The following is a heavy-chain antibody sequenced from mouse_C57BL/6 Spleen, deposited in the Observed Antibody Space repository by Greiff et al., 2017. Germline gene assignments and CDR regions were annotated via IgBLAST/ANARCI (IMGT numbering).Heavy chain of an antibody. Sequence: VQLKQSGPELVKPGASVKISCKASGYSFTDYNMNWVKQSNGKSLEWIGVINPNYGTTSYNQKFKGKATLTVDQSSSTAYMQLNSLTSEDSAVYYCARKGVWDYDGYYYAMDYWGQGTSVTVSS. CDR2: INPNYGTT. J-gene: IGHJ4*01. CDR3: ARKGVWDYDGYYYAMDY. CDR1: GYSFTDYN. D-gene: IGHD2-4*01. V-gene: IGHV1-39*01.